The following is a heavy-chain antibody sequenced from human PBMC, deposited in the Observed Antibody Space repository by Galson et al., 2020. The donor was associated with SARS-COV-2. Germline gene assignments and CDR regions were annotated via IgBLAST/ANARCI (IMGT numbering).Heavy chain of an antibody. CDR2: ISYDGSNK. V-gene: IGHV3-30*04. D-gene: IGHD3-22*01. Sequence: GGSLRLSCAASGFTFSSYAMHWVRQAPGKGLEWVAVISYDGSNKYYADSVKGRFTISRDNSKNTLYLQMNSLCAEDPAVYYCARGNSGLYYDSFHYWGQGTLVTVSS. CDR1: GFTFSSYA. CDR3: ARGNSGLYYDSFHY. J-gene: IGHJ4*02.